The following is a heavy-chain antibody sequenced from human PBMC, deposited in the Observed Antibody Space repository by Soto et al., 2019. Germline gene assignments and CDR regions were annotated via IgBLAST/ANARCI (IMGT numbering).Heavy chain of an antibody. J-gene: IGHJ6*02. Sequence: ALXKVSXXACGYTXTSXYXHXXXXXPGXXLEWMGIINPSGGSTSYAQKFQGRVTMTRDTSTSTVYMELSSLRSEDTAVYYCARDKNYYGSGTPYGMDVWGQGTTVTVS. CDR2: INPSGGST. D-gene: IGHD3-10*01. CDR3: ARDKNYYGSGTPYGMDV. CDR1: GYTXTSXY. V-gene: IGHV1-46*03.